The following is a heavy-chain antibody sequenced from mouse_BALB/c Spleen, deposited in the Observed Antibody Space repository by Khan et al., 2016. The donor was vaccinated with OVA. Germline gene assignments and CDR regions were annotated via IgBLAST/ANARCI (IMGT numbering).Heavy chain of an antibody. J-gene: IGHJ2*01. CDR1: GYSISSGYA. D-gene: IGHD1-1*01. Sequence: EVQLVESGPGLVKPSQSLSLTCTVTGYSISSGYAWNWIRQLPGNKLEGMGYISYSGVNSHAPSLKSRISITGYTSKNQFFLLLTSVTTEDTATYYCARGNYYGYYFDYWGQGTPVTVSS. CDR3: ARGNYYGYYFDY. CDR2: ISYSGVN. V-gene: IGHV3-2*02.